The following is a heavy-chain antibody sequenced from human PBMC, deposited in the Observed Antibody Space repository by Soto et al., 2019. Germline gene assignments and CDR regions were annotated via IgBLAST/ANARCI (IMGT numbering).Heavy chain of an antibody. D-gene: IGHD2-2*01. CDR1: GFTFSSYA. CDR3: AKDKPQLEVVPAAEIDY. CDR2: ISGSGGST. J-gene: IGHJ4*02. V-gene: IGHV3-23*01. Sequence: EVQLLESGGGLVQPGGSLRLSCAASGFTFSSYAMSWVRQAPGKGLEWVSAISGSGGSTYYADSVKGRFTISRDNSKNTLYLQMNSLRAEDTAVYYCAKDKPQLEVVPAAEIDYWGQGTLVTVSS.